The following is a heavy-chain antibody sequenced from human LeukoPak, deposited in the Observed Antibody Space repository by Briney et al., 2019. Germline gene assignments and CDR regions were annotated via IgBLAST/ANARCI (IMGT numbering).Heavy chain of an antibody. CDR1: GFTFSSYS. V-gene: IGHV3-21*01. CDR2: ISSSSSYI. D-gene: IGHD1-20*01. CDR3: ARAHPYNWNLFDY. Sequence: GGSLRLSCAASGFTFSSYSMNWVRQAPGKGLEWVSSISSSSSYIYYADSVKGRFTISGDNTENSLYLQMNSLRAEDTAVYYCARAHPYNWNLFDYWGQGTLVTVSS. J-gene: IGHJ4*02.